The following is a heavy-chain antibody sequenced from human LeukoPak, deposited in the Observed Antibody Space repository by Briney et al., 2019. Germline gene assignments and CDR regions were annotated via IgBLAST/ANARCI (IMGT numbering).Heavy chain of an antibody. Sequence: ASVKVSCKAPGYTFTGYYMHWVRQAPGQGLEWMGWINPNSGGTNYAQKFQGRVTMTRDTSISTAYMELSRLRSDDTAVYYCARVGDTAMVPTRYYFDYWGQGTLVTVSS. V-gene: IGHV1-2*02. CDR1: GYTFTGYY. J-gene: IGHJ4*02. CDR3: ARVGDTAMVPTRYYFDY. CDR2: INPNSGGT. D-gene: IGHD5-18*01.